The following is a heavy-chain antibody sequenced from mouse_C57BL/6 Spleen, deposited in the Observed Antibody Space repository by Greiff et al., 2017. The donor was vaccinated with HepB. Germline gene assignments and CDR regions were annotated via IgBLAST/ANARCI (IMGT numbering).Heavy chain of an antibody. CDR2: IYPGSGST. V-gene: IGHV1-55*01. D-gene: IGHD1-1*01. J-gene: IGHJ4*01. Sequence: QVQLQQSGAELVKPGASVKMSCKASGYTFTSYWITWVKQRPGQGLEWIGDIYPGSGSTNYNEKFKSKATLTVDTSSSTAYMQLSSLTSEDSAVYYCARFRSSRGSSLDYAMDYWGQGTSVTVSS. CDR1: GYTFTSYW. CDR3: ARFRSSRGSSLDYAMDY.